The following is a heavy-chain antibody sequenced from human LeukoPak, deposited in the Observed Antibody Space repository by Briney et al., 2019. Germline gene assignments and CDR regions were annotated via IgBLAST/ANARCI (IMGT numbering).Heavy chain of an antibody. CDR2: ISYDGSNK. Sequence: GGSLRLSCAASGFTFSSYGMHWVRQAPGKGLEWVAVISYDGSNKYYADSVKGRFTISRDNSENTLYLQMSGLRAEDTAIYYCAKGTGDTAYYFDFWGQGVLVTVSS. D-gene: IGHD7-27*01. V-gene: IGHV3-30*18. CDR3: AKGTGDTAYYFDF. CDR1: GFTFSSYG. J-gene: IGHJ4*02.